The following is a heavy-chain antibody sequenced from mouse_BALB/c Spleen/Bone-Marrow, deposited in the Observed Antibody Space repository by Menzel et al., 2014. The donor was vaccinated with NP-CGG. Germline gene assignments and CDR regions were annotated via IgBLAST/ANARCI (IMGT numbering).Heavy chain of an antibody. J-gene: IGHJ2*01. Sequence: VQLQQSGSVLVRPGASVKLSCKASGYTFTSSWMHWAKQRPGQGLEWIGEIHPNTDNTNYDEKFKGKATLTVDTSSSTACVDLSSLTSEDSAVYYCARHHRYAYYFDYWGQGTTLTVSS. CDR1: GYTFTSSW. CDR2: IHPNTDNT. D-gene: IGHD2-14*01. CDR3: ARHHRYAYYFDY. V-gene: IGHV1S130*01.